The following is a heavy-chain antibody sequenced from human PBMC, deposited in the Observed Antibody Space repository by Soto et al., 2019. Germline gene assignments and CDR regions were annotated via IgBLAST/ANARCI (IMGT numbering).Heavy chain of an antibody. J-gene: IGHJ6*03. Sequence: GESLKISCKGSGYSFTSYWIGWVRQMPGKGLEWMGIIYPGDSDTRYSPSFQGQVTISADKSISTAYLQWSSLKASDTAMYYCARHYTVTGDYYYYYMDVWGKGTTVTVSS. D-gene: IGHD4-17*01. CDR3: ARHYTVTGDYYYYYMDV. CDR1: GYSFTSYW. V-gene: IGHV5-51*01. CDR2: IYPGDSDT.